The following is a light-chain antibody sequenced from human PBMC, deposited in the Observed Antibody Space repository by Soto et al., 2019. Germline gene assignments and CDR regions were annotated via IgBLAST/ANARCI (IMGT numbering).Light chain of an antibody. Sequence: ETVLTQSPATLSLSPGERATLSCRASQSLSSCLAWYQQKPGQAPRLLIYDASNRATGIPARFSGSGSGTDFTLTISSLEPEDFAVYYCQQRSNAFGQGTRLEMK. CDR1: QSLSSC. V-gene: IGKV3-11*01. CDR3: QQRSNA. J-gene: IGKJ5*01. CDR2: DAS.